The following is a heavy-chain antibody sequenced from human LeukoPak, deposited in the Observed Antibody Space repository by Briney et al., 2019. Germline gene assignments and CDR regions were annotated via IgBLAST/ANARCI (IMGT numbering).Heavy chain of an antibody. V-gene: IGHV3-23*01. J-gene: IGHJ3*01. D-gene: IGHD3-22*01. CDR3: ARSWRSYDSSTSYYAFDL. CDR1: GFTFSTYA. CDR2: IRDRT. Sequence: GGSLRLSCAASGFTFSTYAMTWVRQAPGKGLEWVSSIRDRTYYADSAKGRFTISRDDSRNTLYLQMNSLGAEDTAVYYCARSWRSYDSSTSYYAFDLWGQGTTVTVSS.